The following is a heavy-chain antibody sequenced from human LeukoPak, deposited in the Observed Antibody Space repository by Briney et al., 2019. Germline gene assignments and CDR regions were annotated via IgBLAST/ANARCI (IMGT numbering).Heavy chain of an antibody. CDR3: ASSANYYDSSGSFDY. V-gene: IGHV1-18*01. CDR1: GYTFTSYG. CDR2: ISAYNGNT. D-gene: IGHD3-22*01. Sequence: ASVKVSCKASGYTFTSYGISWVRQAPGQGLEWMGWISAYNGNTNYAQKLQGRGTMTTDTSTSTAYMELRSLRSDDTVVYYCASSANYYDSSGSFDYWGQGTLVTVSS. J-gene: IGHJ4*02.